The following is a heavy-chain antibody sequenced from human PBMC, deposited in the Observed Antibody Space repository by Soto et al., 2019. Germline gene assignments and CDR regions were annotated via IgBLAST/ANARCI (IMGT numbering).Heavy chain of an antibody. CDR3: AKDLRGLSEKFGYDSSGFALYP. CDR1: GFTFSSYG. V-gene: IGHV3-30*18. J-gene: IGHJ5*02. Sequence: HPGGSLRLSCAASGFTFSSYGMHWVRQAPGKGLEWVAVISYDGSNKYYADSVKGRFTISRDNSKNTLYLQMNSLRAEDTAVYYCAKDLRGLSEKFGYDSSGFALYPWGQGTLVTVSS. CDR2: ISYDGSNK. D-gene: IGHD3-22*01.